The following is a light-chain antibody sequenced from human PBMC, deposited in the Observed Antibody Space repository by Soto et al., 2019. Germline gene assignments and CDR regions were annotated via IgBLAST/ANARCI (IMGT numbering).Light chain of an antibody. CDR2: GAS. Sequence: EILVTQSPATLSLSRSEICTLSFRSSQSVHTSLAWYQQKPGQSPRLLIYGASTRATGIPARFSGSGSGTDFTLTISSLESEDFAVYYCHQHSNWPPVTFGQGTRLEI. CDR3: HQHSNWPPVT. CDR1: QSVHTS. J-gene: IGKJ5*01. V-gene: IGKV3-11*01.